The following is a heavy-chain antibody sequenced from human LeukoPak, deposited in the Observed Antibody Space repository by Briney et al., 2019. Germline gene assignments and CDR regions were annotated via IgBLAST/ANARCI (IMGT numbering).Heavy chain of an antibody. CDR1: GYSISSGYY. CDR2: IYHSGST. CDR3: ARVYCSGGSCYTYYFDY. V-gene: IGHV4-38-2*01. D-gene: IGHD2-15*01. J-gene: IGHJ4*02. Sequence: SETLSLTCAVSGYSISSGYYWAWIRQPPGKGLELIGSIYHSGSTYYTPSLKSRVTISVDTSKNQFSLKLSSVTAADTAVYYCARVYCSGGSCYTYYFDYWGQGTLVTVSS.